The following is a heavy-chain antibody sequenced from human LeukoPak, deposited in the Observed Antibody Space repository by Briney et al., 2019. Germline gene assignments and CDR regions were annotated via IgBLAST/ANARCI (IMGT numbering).Heavy chain of an antibody. CDR2: INWNGGTT. CDR3: ARGSNTRPIVVSYMDV. CDR1: GFTFDDYG. Sequence: PGGSLRLSCAASGFTFDDYGMTWVRQAPGKGLERISGINWNGGTTGYADSVKGRFTISRDNAKNSLYLQMNSLRAEDTALYHCARGSNTRPIVVSYMDVWGKGTTVTISS. J-gene: IGHJ6*03. D-gene: IGHD2-15*01. V-gene: IGHV3-20*01.